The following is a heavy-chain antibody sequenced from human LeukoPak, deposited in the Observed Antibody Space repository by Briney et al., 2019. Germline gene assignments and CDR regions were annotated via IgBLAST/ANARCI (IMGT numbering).Heavy chain of an antibody. CDR3: AKDQDPHSYGSGSYAPFDY. V-gene: IGHV3-23*01. D-gene: IGHD3-10*01. CDR1: GFSFTTHA. Sequence: GGSLRLSCVASGFSFTTHAMGWVRQAPGKGLEWVSHISGSGGSTKYSGSVKGRFTISRDNSKNTLYLQINSLRADDTAVYYCAKDQDPHSYGSGSYAPFDYWGQGTLVTVSS. J-gene: IGHJ4*02. CDR2: ISGSGGST.